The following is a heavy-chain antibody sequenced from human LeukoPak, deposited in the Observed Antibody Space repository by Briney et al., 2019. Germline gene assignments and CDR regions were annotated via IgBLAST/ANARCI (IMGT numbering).Heavy chain of an antibody. D-gene: IGHD6-13*01. CDR3: ARSSIAAAGGYAFDI. CDR2: IIPIFGTA. Sequence: SVKVSCKASGGTFSSYAISWVRQAPGQGLEWMGRIIPIFGTANYAQKFQGRVTITADESTSTAYMELSSLRSEDTAVYYCARSSIAAAGGYAFDIWGQGTMVTVSS. J-gene: IGHJ3*02. V-gene: IGHV1-69*15. CDR1: GGTFSSYA.